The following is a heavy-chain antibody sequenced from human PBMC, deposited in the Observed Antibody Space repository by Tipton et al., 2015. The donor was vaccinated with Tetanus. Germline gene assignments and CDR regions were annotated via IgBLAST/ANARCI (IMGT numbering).Heavy chain of an antibody. D-gene: IGHD4-17*01. Sequence: SLRLSCAASGFTFSSYAMHWVRQAPGKGLKWVAVISYDGSNKYYADSVKGRFTISRDNSKNTLYLQMNSLRAEDTAVYYCARQPGSTNTVTTQDYYYYGMDVWGQGTTVTVSS. CDR3: ARQPGSTNTVTTQDYYYYGMDV. CDR2: ISYDGSNK. V-gene: IGHV3-30-3*01. CDR1: GFTFSSYA. J-gene: IGHJ6*02.